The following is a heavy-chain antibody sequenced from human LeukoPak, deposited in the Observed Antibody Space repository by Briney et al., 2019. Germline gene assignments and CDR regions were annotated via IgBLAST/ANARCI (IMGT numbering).Heavy chain of an antibody. CDR1: GGSISSRSYY. V-gene: IGHV4-39*01. D-gene: IGHD1-26*01. CDR3: ARHSIGATTDFDY. Sequence: SETLSLTCTVSGGSISSRSYYWGWIRQPPGKGLEWIGSIYYSGSTYYNPSLKSRVTISVDTSKNQFSLKLSSVTAADTAVYYCARHSIGATTDFDYWGQGTLVTVSS. J-gene: IGHJ4*02. CDR2: IYYSGST.